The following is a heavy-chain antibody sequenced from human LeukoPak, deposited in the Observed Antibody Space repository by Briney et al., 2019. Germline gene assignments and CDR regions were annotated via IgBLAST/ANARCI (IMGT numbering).Heavy chain of an antibody. J-gene: IGHJ4*02. V-gene: IGHV3-53*01. Sequence: AGGSLSLSCAASGLTVSSNYMSWVRQAPGKGLEGVSVISNDGSTYYAESVKGRFTISRDNSKNTLYLQVNSLRAEDTAVYYCARDRVMRGYSSGWLFDYWGQGTLVTVSS. CDR3: ARDRVMRGYSSGWLFDY. CDR2: ISNDGST. D-gene: IGHD6-19*01. CDR1: GLTVSSNY.